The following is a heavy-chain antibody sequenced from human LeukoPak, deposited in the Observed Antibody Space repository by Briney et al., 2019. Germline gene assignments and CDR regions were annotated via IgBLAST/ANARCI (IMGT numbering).Heavy chain of an antibody. V-gene: IGHV3-21*06. Sequence: GGSLRLSCAASGFKFSTISMNSVRQPPGKWLEWDSSIRTMRTYIKYSESVKGPFSISRDKAKNSLYMQMYSLRAEDTAVYFCVRESGDSYDAFDIWGQGRMVTVS. CDR3: VRESGDSYDAFDI. CDR2: IRTMRTYI. CDR1: GFKFSTIS. D-gene: IGHD2-21*02. J-gene: IGHJ3*02.